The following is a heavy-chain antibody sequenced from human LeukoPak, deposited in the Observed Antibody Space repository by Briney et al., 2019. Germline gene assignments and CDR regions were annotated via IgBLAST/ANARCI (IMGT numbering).Heavy chain of an antibody. D-gene: IGHD2-15*01. J-gene: IGHJ4*02. CDR3: AKDATPYY. CDR2: INGDGSTT. Sequence: GGSLRLSCAASGFTFSTYWMHWVRQVPGKGLVWVSRINGDGSTTNYAGSVKGRFTISRDNAKNTLYLQMNSLGAEDTAVYYCAKDATPYYWGQGTLVTVSS. CDR1: GFTFSTYW. V-gene: IGHV3-74*01.